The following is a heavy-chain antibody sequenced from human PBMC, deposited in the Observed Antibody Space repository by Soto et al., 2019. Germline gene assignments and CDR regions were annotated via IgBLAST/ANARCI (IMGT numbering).Heavy chain of an antibody. J-gene: IGHJ5*02. CDR2: ISYDGSNK. Sequence: LRLSCAASGFTFSSYAMHWVRQAPGKGLEWVAVISYDGSNKYYADSVKGRFTISRDNSKNTLYLQMNSLRAEDTAVYYCARDRFKDYYDSSGYLNWFDPWGQGTLVTVSS. D-gene: IGHD3-22*01. CDR1: GFTFSSYA. CDR3: ARDRFKDYYDSSGYLNWFDP. V-gene: IGHV3-30-3*01.